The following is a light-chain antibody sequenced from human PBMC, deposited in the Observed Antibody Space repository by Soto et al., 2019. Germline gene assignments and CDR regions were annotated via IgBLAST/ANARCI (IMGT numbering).Light chain of an antibody. J-gene: IGKJ2*01. CDR3: QQYNSYSGT. Sequence: DIQMTQSPSTLSASVGDRVTITCRASQSISSWLAWYQQKPGKAPKVLIYKASSLESGLPSRFSGSGSGTEFTLTISSLQPDDFATYYCQQYNSYSGTFGQGTKLEIK. V-gene: IGKV1-5*03. CDR1: QSISSW. CDR2: KAS.